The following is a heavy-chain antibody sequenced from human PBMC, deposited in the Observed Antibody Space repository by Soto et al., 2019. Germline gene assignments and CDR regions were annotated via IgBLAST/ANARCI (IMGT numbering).Heavy chain of an antibody. CDR1: GFTFSSYS. J-gene: IGHJ6*02. D-gene: IGHD6-19*01. CDR3: ARTYSSGWYSHKGRGGMDV. CDR2: ISYDGSNK. V-gene: IGHV3-30-3*01. Sequence: EGSLILSWAAYGFTFSSYSMHWVRQAPGKGLEWVAVISYDGSNKYYADSVKGRFTISRDNSKNTLYLQMNSLRAEDTAVYYCARTYSSGWYSHKGRGGMDVWGQGTTVTVSS.